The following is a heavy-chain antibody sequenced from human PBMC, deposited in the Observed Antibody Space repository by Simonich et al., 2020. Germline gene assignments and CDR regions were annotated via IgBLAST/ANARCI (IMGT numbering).Heavy chain of an antibody. V-gene: IGHV3-7*01. J-gene: IGHJ6*03. CDR2: IKQDGSEK. Sequence: EVQLVESGGGLVQPGGSLRLSCAASGFTFSSYWMSWVCQAPGKGLEWVANIKQDGSEKYYVDSVKGRFTISSDTAKNSLYLQMNSLRAEDTAEYYCARDGLGTAYYYYMDVWGKGTTVTVSS. CDR1: GFTFSSYW. CDR3: ARDGLGTAYYYYMDV. D-gene: IGHD7-27*01.